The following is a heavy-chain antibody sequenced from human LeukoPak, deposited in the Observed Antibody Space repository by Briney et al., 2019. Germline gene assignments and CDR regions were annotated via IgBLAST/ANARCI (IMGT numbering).Heavy chain of an antibody. Sequence: SETLSLTCAVSGGSISSSNWWSWVRQPPGKGLEWIGKIYHSGSTNYNPSLKSRVTIAVDTSRNQFSLKLNSVTAADTAVYYCAKSNGYGLVDIWGQGTMVTVSS. D-gene: IGHD3-10*01. J-gene: IGHJ3*02. CDR3: AKSNGYGLVDI. CDR2: IYHSGST. CDR1: GGSISSSNW. V-gene: IGHV4-4*02.